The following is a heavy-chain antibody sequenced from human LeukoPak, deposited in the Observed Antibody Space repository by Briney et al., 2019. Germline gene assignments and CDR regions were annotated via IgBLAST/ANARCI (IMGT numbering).Heavy chain of an antibody. CDR1: GFTFSSYW. D-gene: IGHD1-26*01. CDR3: IGSGGWPGY. Sequence: PGRSLGLSCAASGFTFSSYWMHWVRQAPGKGLVWVSRIASDGSTVYADSVKGRFTISRDNAKDTVYLQMNSLRVEDTAVYYCIGSGGWPGYWGQGTLVTVSS. V-gene: IGHV3-74*01. CDR2: IASDGST. J-gene: IGHJ4*02.